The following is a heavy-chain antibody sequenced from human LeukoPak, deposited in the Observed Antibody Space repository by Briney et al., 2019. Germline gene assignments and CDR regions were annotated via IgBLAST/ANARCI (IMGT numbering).Heavy chain of an antibody. CDR3: ASRAFGDFWVEV. Sequence: GGSLRLSCAASGFTFSSYGMHWVRQAPGKGLEWVAVISYDGSNKYYADSVKGRFTISRDNSKNTLYLQMNSLRAEDTAVYYCASRAFGDFWVEVWGQGTTVTVSS. V-gene: IGHV3-30*03. CDR1: GFTFSSYG. CDR2: ISYDGSNK. J-gene: IGHJ6*02. D-gene: IGHD3-3*01.